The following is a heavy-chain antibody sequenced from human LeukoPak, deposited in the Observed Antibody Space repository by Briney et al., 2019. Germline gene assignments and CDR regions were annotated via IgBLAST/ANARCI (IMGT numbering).Heavy chain of an antibody. CDR1: GFTFSSYG. Sequence: GGSLRLSCAASGFTFSSYGMHWVRQAPGKGLEWVANIKQDGSEKYYVDSVKGRFTISRDNAKNSLYLQMNSLRAEDTAVYYCARVSRSRGFEGNYWYFDLWGRGTLVTVSS. J-gene: IGHJ2*01. D-gene: IGHD2-2*01. CDR3: ARVSRSRGFEGNYWYFDL. CDR2: IKQDGSEK. V-gene: IGHV3-7*01.